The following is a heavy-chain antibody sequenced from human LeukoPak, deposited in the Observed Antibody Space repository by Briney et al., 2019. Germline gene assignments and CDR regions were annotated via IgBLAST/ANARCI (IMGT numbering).Heavy chain of an antibody. CDR2: INDRGLT. D-gene: IGHD3-9*01. CDR1: GTSFSGYH. V-gene: IGHV4-34*01. Sequence: SETLSLTCAVHGTSFSGYHWNWIRQLPGRGLEWIGEINDRGLTNYNPSLESRVTISVDTSKKQFSLKLSSVTAADTAIYYCARHSDRGANIHGFHTWGQGTKVSVSS. J-gene: IGHJ3*02. CDR3: ARHSDRGANIHGFHT.